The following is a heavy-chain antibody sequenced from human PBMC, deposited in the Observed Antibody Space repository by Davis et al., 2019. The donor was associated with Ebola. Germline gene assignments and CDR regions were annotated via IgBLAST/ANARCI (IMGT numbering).Heavy chain of an antibody. CDR1: GFTVSSNH. CDR3: AREGQIH. V-gene: IGHV3-53*01. J-gene: IGHJ4*02. CDR2: IYDQTT. Sequence: GESLKISCAASGFTVSSNHMSWVRQAPGKGLEWVSVIYDQTTAYADSVRGRFTISRENTKNSLYLQMNGLRAEDTALYYCAREGQIHWGQGTLVTVSS.